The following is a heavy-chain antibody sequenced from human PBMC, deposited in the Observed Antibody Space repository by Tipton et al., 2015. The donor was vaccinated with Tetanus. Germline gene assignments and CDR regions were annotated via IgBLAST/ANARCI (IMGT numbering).Heavy chain of an antibody. CDR3: ARTTRRWLHPDY. CDR2: IFYNGRT. J-gene: IGHJ4*02. CDR1: GDSMTDFY. Sequence: LRLSCSVSGDSMTDFYWSWIRQPPGKGLEWIAYIFYNGRTQSNPSLKSRVSISVDTAKNQFSLQLKSVTAADTAIYYCARTTRRWLHPDYWGPGTLVTVSA. V-gene: IGHV4-59*01. D-gene: IGHD5-24*01.